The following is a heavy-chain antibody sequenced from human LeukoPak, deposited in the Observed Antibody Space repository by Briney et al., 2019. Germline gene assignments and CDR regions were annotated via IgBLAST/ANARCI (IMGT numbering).Heavy chain of an antibody. D-gene: IGHD3-3*01. Sequence: ASVKVSCKASGYTSTSYDINWVRQATGQGLEWIGWMNPNSGNTGYAQKFQGRVTMTRNTSISTAYMELSSLRSEDTAVYYCARGHRARITIFGVVIRWFDPWGQGTLVTVSS. V-gene: IGHV1-8*01. CDR1: GYTSTSYD. J-gene: IGHJ5*02. CDR3: ARGHRARITIFGVVIRWFDP. CDR2: MNPNSGNT.